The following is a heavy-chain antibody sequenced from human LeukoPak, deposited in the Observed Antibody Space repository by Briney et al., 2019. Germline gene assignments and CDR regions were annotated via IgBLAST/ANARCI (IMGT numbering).Heavy chain of an antibody. J-gene: IGHJ3*02. CDR3: AKDIWQRLVTASGAFDI. Sequence: QPGGSLRLSCAASGFTFEDYGMHWVRQVPGKGLEWVSGISWNSGSTIYADFVKGRFTISRDNAKNSLYLQMNSLRPEDMALYYCAKDIWQRLVTASGAFDIWGQGTMVTVSS. CDR1: GFTFEDYG. D-gene: IGHD6-25*01. V-gene: IGHV3-9*03. CDR2: ISWNSGST.